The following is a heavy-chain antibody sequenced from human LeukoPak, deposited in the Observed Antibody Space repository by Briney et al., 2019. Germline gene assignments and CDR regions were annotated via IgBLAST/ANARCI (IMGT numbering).Heavy chain of an antibody. V-gene: IGHV4-31*03. CDR3: ARGPFGDGAVTFDC. D-gene: IGHD3-3*01. CDR2: IYYSGST. Sequence: SQTLSLTCTVSGGSISSGGYYWSWILQHPGKGMEWIGYIYYSGSTYYNPSLKSRVTISVETSKNQITLKLSSVTAADTAVYYCARGPFGDGAVTFDCWGQGTLVTVSS. CDR1: GGSISSGGYY. J-gene: IGHJ4*02.